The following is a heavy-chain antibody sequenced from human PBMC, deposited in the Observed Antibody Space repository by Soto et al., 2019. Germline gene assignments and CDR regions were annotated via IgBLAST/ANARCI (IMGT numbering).Heavy chain of an antibody. CDR3: ASLHCSSTSCYRGYYYYGMDV. Sequence: PGESLKISCKGSGYSFTSYWISWVRQMPGKGLEWMGRIDPSDSYTNYSPSFQGHVTISADKSISTAYLQWSSLKASDTAMYYCASLHCSSTSCYRGYYYYGMDVWGQGTTVTVSS. V-gene: IGHV5-10-1*01. J-gene: IGHJ6*02. CDR2: IDPSDSYT. D-gene: IGHD2-2*01. CDR1: GYSFTSYW.